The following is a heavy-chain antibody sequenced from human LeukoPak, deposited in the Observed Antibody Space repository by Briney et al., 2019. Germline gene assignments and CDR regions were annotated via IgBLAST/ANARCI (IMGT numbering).Heavy chain of an antibody. V-gene: IGHV4-34*01. Sequence: SETLSLTCAVYGGSFSGYYWSRIRQPPGKGLEWIGEINHSGSTNYNPSLKSRVTISVDTSKNQFSLKLSSVTAADTAVYYCASNGGQIVGATRKFDYWGQGTLVTVSS. J-gene: IGHJ4*02. D-gene: IGHD1-26*01. CDR1: GGSFSGYY. CDR3: ASNGGQIVGATRKFDY. CDR2: INHSGST.